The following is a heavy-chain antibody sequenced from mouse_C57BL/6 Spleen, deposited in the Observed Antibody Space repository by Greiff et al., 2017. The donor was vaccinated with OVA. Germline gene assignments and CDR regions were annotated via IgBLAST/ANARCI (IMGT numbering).Heavy chain of an antibody. V-gene: IGHV2-9-1*01. D-gene: IGHD2-2*01. CDR2: IWTGGGT. CDR1: GFSLTSYA. Sequence: VKLMESGPGLVAPSQSLSITCTVSGFSLTSYAISWVRQPPGKGLEWLGVIWTGGGTNYNSALKSRLSISKDNSKSQVFLKMNSLQTDDTARYYCARMDGYPSIYAMDYWGQGTSVTVSS. J-gene: IGHJ4*01. CDR3: ARMDGYPSIYAMDY.